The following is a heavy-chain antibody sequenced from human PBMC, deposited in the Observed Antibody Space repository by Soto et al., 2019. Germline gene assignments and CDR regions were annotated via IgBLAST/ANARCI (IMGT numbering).Heavy chain of an antibody. CDR2: ISGSGGST. CDR1: GFTFSSYA. J-gene: IGHJ4*02. CDR3: AKHVSDFWSGYLAYYFDY. D-gene: IGHD3-3*01. V-gene: IGHV3-23*01. Sequence: PGGSLRLYCAASGFTFSSYAMSWVRQAPGKGLEWVSAISGSGGSTYYADSVKGRFTISRDNSKNTLYLQMNSLRAEDTAVYYCAKHVSDFWSGYLAYYFDYWGQGTLVTVSS.